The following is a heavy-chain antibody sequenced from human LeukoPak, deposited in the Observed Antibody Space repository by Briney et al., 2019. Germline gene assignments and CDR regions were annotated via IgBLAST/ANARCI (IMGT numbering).Heavy chain of an antibody. J-gene: IGHJ4*02. CDR1: VYTFTSYD. Sequence: ASVKVSCTASVYTFTSYDINWVRQATGQGLEWMGWMNPNSGNTGYAQKFQGRVTMTRNSSITTAYMELSSLRSEDTAVYYCARRHGRCSDGSCYYPDYWGQGTLVTVSS. CDR2: MNPNSGNT. CDR3: ARRHGRCSDGSCYYPDY. D-gene: IGHD2-15*01. V-gene: IGHV1-8*01.